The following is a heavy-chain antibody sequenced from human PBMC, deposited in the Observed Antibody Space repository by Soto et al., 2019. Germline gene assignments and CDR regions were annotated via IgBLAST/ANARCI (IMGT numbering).Heavy chain of an antibody. J-gene: IGHJ5*02. CDR3: ARYSGAAPRFDP. CDR1: GTSVTSVDYS. Sequence: QESGSRLVMPSETLSLTCTVSGTSVTSVDYSWAWVRQTPAKGREWIGYMYHTGSSYYNPYLKSRITMSFDTSKNRFFLTLTSMTDADTAVYYCARYSGAAPRFDPWGQGTLVTVSS. CDR2: MYHTGSS. V-gene: IGHV4-30-2*01. D-gene: IGHD2-15*01.